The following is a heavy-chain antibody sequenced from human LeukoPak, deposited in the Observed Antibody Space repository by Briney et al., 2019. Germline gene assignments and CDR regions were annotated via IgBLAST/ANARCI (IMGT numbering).Heavy chain of an antibody. V-gene: IGHV3-74*01. J-gene: IGHJ4*02. CDR1: GFTFSSYW. CDR2: INSDGSST. Sequence: GGSLRLSCAASGFTFSSYWMHWVRQAPGKGLVWVSRINSDGSSTSYADSVKGRFTISRDNAKNTLYLQMNSLRAEDTAVYYCAREVPQVGATIDYWGQGTLVTVSS. CDR3: AREVPQVGATIDY. D-gene: IGHD1-26*01.